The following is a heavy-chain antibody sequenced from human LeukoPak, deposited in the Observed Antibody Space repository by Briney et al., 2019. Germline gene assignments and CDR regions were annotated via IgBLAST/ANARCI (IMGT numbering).Heavy chain of an antibody. D-gene: IGHD1-26*01. V-gene: IGHV4-30-2*03. CDR2: IYHSGST. CDR1: GGSISSGGYY. Sequence: PSQTLSLTCTVSGGSISSGGYYWSWIRQPPGKGLEWIGYIYHSGSTYYNPSLKSRVTISVDTSKNQFSLKLSSVTAADTAVYYCARHRRSGSPFDIWGQGTMVTVSS. CDR3: ARHRRSGSPFDI. J-gene: IGHJ3*02.